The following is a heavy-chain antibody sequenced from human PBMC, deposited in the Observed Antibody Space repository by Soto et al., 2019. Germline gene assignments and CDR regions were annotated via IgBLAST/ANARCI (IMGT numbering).Heavy chain of an antibody. CDR1: CGSLTTTYDY. V-gene: IGHV4-39*02. CDR3: ARWDTVTTKTLDLDY. CDR2: IHYRGST. D-gene: IGHD4-17*01. Sequence: SETLSLTCTGSCGSLTTTYDYCGWFRHPPGKGLEWIATIHYRGSTYYNPSLKSRVTISVDPSENRFSLSLSSVTAADTAIYYCARWDTVTTKTLDLDYWGQGTLVTVSS. J-gene: IGHJ4*02.